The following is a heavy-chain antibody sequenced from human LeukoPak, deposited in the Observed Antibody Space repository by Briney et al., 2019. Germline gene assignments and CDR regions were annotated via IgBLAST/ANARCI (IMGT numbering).Heavy chain of an antibody. CDR3: ARGYSGYDYEGKYYFDY. Sequence: ASVKVSCKASGYTFTSYDINWVRQTTGQGLEWMGWMNPNSGNTGYAQKLQGRVTMTRNTSISTAYMELSSLRSEDTAVYYCARGYSGYDYEGKYYFDYWGQGTLVTVSS. V-gene: IGHV1-8*01. CDR2: MNPNSGNT. CDR1: GYTFTSYD. J-gene: IGHJ4*02. D-gene: IGHD5-12*01.